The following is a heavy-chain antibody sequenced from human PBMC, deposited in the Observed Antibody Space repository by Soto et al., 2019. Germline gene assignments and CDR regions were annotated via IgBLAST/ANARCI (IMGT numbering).Heavy chain of an antibody. J-gene: IGHJ6*02. V-gene: IGHV3-49*03. D-gene: IGHD3-3*01. Sequence: GSLRLSCTASGFTFGDYAMSWFRQAPGKGLEWVGFIRSKAYGGTTEYAASVKGRFTISRDDSKSIAYLQMNSLKTEDTAVYYCTRDPVGTYYDFWSGYPRPVDVWGQGTTVTVSS. CDR3: TRDPVGTYYDFWSGYPRPVDV. CDR2: IRSKAYGGTT. CDR1: GFTFGDYA.